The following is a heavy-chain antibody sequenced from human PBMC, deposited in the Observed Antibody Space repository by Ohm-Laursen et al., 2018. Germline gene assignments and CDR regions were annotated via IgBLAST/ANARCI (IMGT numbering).Heavy chain of an antibody. CDR2: IKEDGSEK. J-gene: IGHJ4*02. V-gene: IGHV3-7*01. CDR1: GFTFTGHW. D-gene: IGHD6-13*01. CDR3: VRDGGSWLY. Sequence: SLRLSCAASGFTFTGHWMSWVRQAPGKGLGWVANIKEDGSEKYYLDSVKGRFTISRDNAKNSLYLQMNSLRAEDTAVYYCVRDGGSWLYWGQGTLVTVSS.